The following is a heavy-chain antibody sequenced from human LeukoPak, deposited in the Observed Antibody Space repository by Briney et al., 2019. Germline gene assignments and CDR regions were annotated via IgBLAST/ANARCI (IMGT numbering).Heavy chain of an antibody. J-gene: IGHJ4*02. D-gene: IGHD3-9*01. CDR1: GYTFTGYY. CDR2: INPNNSGT. V-gene: IGHV1-2*02. CDR3: ARDRGEVRYFDRLPIPPADFDY. Sequence: PGASVKVSCKASGYTFTGYYMHWVRQAPGQGLEWMGWINPNNSGTNYAKQLQGRVTMTRDTSISTAYMELSRLRSDDTAVYYCARDRGEVRYFDRLPIPPADFDYWGQGTLVTVSS.